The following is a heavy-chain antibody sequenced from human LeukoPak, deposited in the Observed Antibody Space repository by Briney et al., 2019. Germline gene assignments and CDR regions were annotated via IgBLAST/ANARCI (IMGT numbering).Heavy chain of an antibody. V-gene: IGHV4-59*01. CDR3: ARARPDTAMAVDY. CDR2: IYNSGST. J-gene: IGHJ4*02. CDR1: GGSISSYY. Sequence: PSETLSLTCTVSGGSISSYYWSWVRQPPGKGLEWTGYIYNSGSTKYNPSLKSRVTVSVDTSKNQFSLKLSSVTAADTAVYYCARARPDTAMAVDYWGQGTLVTVSS. D-gene: IGHD5-18*01.